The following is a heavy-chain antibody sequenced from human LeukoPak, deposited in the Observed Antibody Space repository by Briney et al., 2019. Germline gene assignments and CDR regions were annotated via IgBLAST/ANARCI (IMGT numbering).Heavy chain of an antibody. CDR2: ILYDGSNK. D-gene: IGHD4-17*01. CDR3: ARATASRFDY. CDR1: GFTFSSYA. Sequence: GGSLRLSCAASGFTFSSYAMHWVRQAPGKGLEWVALILYDGSNKYYADSVKGRFTISRDNSKNTLYMQMNSLRAEDTAVYYCARATASRFDYRGQGTLVTVSS. V-gene: IGHV3-30*04. J-gene: IGHJ4*02.